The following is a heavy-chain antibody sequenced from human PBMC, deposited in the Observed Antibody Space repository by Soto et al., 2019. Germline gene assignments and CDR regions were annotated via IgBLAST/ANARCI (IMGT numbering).Heavy chain of an antibody. D-gene: IGHD3-10*01. CDR3: ARDSYYNSGNYFNYYTHAIDV. CDR2: VDPTDSYS. Sequence: PGESLKISCKGSGYSFTNYWITWVRQMPGKGLEWLGRVDPTDSYSNYSPSFQGHVTISADKSISTAYLQWSSLKASDTAMYYWARDSYYNSGNYFNYYTHAIDVWCQWTTGTVS. CDR1: GYSFTNYW. J-gene: IGHJ6*02. V-gene: IGHV5-10-1*01.